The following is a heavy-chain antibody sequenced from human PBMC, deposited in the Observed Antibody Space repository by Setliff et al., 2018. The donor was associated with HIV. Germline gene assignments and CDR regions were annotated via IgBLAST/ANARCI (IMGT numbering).Heavy chain of an antibody. CDR3: AREPSPSQCQPLYFDV. Sequence: PSETLSLTCNVSGASTNAYFLSWVRHPAGKGLEWIGHIYTSGITIHNPSLKSRVTMSLDTSKEQFSLRLRSVTAADTAIYYCAREPSPSQCQPLYFDVWGRGILVTVSS. CDR2: IYTSGIT. J-gene: IGHJ4*02. V-gene: IGHV4-4*07. CDR1: GASTNAYF. D-gene: IGHD6-19*01.